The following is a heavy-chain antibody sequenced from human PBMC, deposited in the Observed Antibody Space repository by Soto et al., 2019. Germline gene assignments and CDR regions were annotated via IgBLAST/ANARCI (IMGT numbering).Heavy chain of an antibody. D-gene: IGHD5-18*01. CDR3: ASGWIHLWA. CDR1: GGSIRSGDYS. Sequence: PSETLSLTCTVSGGSIRSGDYSWSWIRQPPGKGLEWIGYIYYSGSTFYNPSLESRVTISVDTSKNQISLRLSSVTAADTAVYFCASGWIHLWAWGQGTLVTVSS. CDR2: IYYSGST. V-gene: IGHV4-30-4*01. J-gene: IGHJ5*02.